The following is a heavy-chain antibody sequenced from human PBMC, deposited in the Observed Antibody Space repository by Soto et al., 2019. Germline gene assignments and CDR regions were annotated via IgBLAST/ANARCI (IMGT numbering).Heavy chain of an antibody. CDR2: ISGSGGST. J-gene: IGHJ4*02. Sequence: EVQLLESGGGLVQPAGSLRLSCAASGFTFSSYAMIWVRQAPGKGLEWVSTISGSGGSTYYPDSVKGRFTISRDNSKNTVYLQMNSLRAEDAAVYYCAKEMTSGYYLFDYWGQGTLVTVSS. D-gene: IGHD3-22*01. V-gene: IGHV3-23*01. CDR1: GFTFSSYA. CDR3: AKEMTSGYYLFDY.